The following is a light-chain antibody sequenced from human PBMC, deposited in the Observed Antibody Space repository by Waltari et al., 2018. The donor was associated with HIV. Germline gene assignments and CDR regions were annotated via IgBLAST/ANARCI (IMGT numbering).Light chain of an antibody. V-gene: IGLV1-47*01. J-gene: IGLJ3*02. CDR2: RNN. CDR3: ATRDGSLKV. Sequence: QSVLTQPPSASGTPGPGVTLSCVGDSSNIGSPYVYWYQQLPGTAPKVLTYRNNQRPSGVPDRFSGSKSGASASLTISGLRSADEAVYFCATRDGSLKVFGGGTKLTVL. CDR1: SSNIGSPY.